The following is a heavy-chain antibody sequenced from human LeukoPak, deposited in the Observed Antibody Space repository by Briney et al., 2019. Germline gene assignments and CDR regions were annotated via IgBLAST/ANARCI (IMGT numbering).Heavy chain of an antibody. CDR3: AKDRGFGVFFQYYFHY. D-gene: IGHD3-10*01. CDR2: IRYDGSNK. J-gene: IGHJ4*02. V-gene: IGHV3-30*02. CDR1: GFTFSSYG. Sequence: GGSLRLSCAASGFTFSSYGMHWVRQAPGKGLEWVAFIRYDGSNKYYADSVKGRFTISRDNSKNTLYLQMNSLRAEDTAVYYCAKDRGFGVFFQYYFHYWGQGTLVTVSS.